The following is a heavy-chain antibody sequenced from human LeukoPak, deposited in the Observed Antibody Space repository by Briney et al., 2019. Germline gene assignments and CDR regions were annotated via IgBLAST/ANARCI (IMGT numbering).Heavy chain of an antibody. CDR2: INPSSGGT. V-gene: IGHV1-2*02. D-gene: IGHD3-3*01. CDR1: GYTFTGYY. J-gene: IGHJ4*02. CDR3: ARALTIFGVASGY. Sequence: GASVKVSCKASGYTFTGYYMHWVRQAPGQGLEWMGWINPSSGGTNYAQKFQGRVTMTRDTSISTAYMELSRLRSDDTAVYYCARALTIFGVASGYWGQGTLVTVSS.